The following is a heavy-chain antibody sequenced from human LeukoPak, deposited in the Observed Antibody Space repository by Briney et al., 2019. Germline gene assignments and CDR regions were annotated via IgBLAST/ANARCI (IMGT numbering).Heavy chain of an antibody. Sequence: PGGSLRLSCAASGFTFSSYAMSWVRQAPGKGLEWVSTISGSGGSTYYADSVKGRFTVSRDNAKNSLYLQMNSLRAEDTAVYYCARGGACENWGQGTLVTVSS. CDR2: ISGSGGST. V-gene: IGHV3-23*01. D-gene: IGHD1-26*01. CDR3: ARGGACEN. CDR1: GFTFSSYA. J-gene: IGHJ4*02.